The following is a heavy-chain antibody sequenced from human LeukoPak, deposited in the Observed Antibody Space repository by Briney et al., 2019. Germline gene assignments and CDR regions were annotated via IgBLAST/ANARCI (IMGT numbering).Heavy chain of an antibody. J-gene: IGHJ4*02. V-gene: IGHV1-3*01. CDR2: INAGNGNT. CDR1: GYTFTSYA. Sequence: ASVKVSCKASGYTFTSYAMHWVRQAPGQRLEWMGWINAGNGNTKYSQKFQGRVTITRDTSASTAYMELSSLRSEDTAVYYCARGSSSWYEWYYFDYWGQGTLVTVSS. CDR3: ARGSSSWYEWYYFDY. D-gene: IGHD6-13*01.